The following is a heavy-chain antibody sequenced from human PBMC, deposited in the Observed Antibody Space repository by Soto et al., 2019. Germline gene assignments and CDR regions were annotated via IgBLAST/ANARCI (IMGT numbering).Heavy chain of an antibody. CDR1: GGSISSGGYY. CDR3: ARAFDGSGAQFDF. D-gene: IGHD3-3*02. CDR2: IYYSGST. Sequence: QVQLQESGPGLVKPSQTLSLTCTVSGGSISSGGYYWSWIRQHPGKGLEWIGYIYYSGSTYYNPSLKSRVTISVDTSKNQFSLKLRSVTAADKAVYYCARAFDGSGAQFDFWGQGTLVTVSS. J-gene: IGHJ4*02. V-gene: IGHV4-31*03.